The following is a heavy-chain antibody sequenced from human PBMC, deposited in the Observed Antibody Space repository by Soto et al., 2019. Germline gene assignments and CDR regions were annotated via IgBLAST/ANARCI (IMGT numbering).Heavy chain of an antibody. J-gene: IGHJ5*02. Sequence: QVQLVQSGAEVKKPGSSVKVSCKASGGTFSSYTISWVRQAPGQGLEWMGRIIPTLGIANYAQNFQGRVTITADKSTSTAYMELSSLRSEDTAVYYCERGGRYSIGVYNWFDPWGQGTLVTVSS. V-gene: IGHV1-69*02. CDR3: ERGGRYSIGVYNWFDP. CDR1: GGTFSSYT. D-gene: IGHD4-4*01. CDR2: IIPTLGIA.